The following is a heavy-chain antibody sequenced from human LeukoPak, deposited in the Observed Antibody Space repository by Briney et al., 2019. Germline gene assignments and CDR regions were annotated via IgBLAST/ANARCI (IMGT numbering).Heavy chain of an antibody. CDR1: GGSLSSYY. V-gene: IGHV4-59*01. J-gene: IGHJ3*02. CDR2: IYYSGST. D-gene: IGHD3-10*01. CDR3: AREFGEPLDAFDI. Sequence: SETLSLTCTVSGGSLSSYYWTWIRQPPGKGLEWIGYIYYSGSTNYNPSLKSRVTISVDTSKNQFSLKLSSVTAADTAVYYCAREFGEPLDAFDIWGQGTMVTVSS.